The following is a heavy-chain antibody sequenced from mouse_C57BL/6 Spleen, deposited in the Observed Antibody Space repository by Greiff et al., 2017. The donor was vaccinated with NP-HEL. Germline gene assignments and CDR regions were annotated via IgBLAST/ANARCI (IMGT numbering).Heavy chain of an antibody. CDR1: GYSITSGYY. CDR3: ARDGDKFAY. J-gene: IGHJ3*01. Sequence: EVQLVESGPGLVKPSQSLSLTCSVTGYSITSGYYWNWIRQFPGNKLEWMGYISYDGSNNYNPSLKNRISITRDTSKNQFFLKLNSVTTEDTATYYCARDGDKFAYWGQGTLVTVSA. CDR2: ISYDGSN. V-gene: IGHV3-6*01.